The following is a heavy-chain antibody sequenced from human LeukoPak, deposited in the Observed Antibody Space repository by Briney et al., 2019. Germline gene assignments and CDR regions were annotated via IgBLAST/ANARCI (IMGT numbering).Heavy chain of an antibody. J-gene: IGHJ4*02. CDR1: GFTFRSYA. CDR3: AKSWSEFDY. V-gene: IGHV3-23*01. CDR2: ISASGDGT. Sequence: GGSLRLSCAASGFTFRSYAMNWVRQPPGKGLEWVSTISASGDGTYYADSVKGRFTISRDDSKNTLYLQMNSLRAEDSAVYYCAKSWSEFDYGGQGTLGTVSP.